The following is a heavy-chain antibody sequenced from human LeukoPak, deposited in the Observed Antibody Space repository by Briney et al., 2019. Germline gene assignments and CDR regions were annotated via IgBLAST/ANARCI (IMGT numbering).Heavy chain of an antibody. J-gene: IGHJ4*02. CDR2: ISWDRGSI. CDR3: AKDRGYYYGSGMDY. CDR1: GFTLSSHR. Sequence: PGGSLRLSCAASGFTLSSHRMNWVRQAPGKGLEWVSGISWDRGSIGYADSVKGRFTISRDNAKNSLYLQMNSLRAEDMALYYCAKDRGYYYGSGMDYWGQGTLVTVSS. D-gene: IGHD3-10*01. V-gene: IGHV3-9*03.